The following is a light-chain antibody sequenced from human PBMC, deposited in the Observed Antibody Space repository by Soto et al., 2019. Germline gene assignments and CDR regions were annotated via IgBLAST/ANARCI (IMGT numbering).Light chain of an antibody. Sequence: DIQMTQSPSTLSASVGDRVTLTCRASQSISTWLAWYQQKPGKAPKVLIYKASSLQSGVPSRFSGSGSGTEFTLTISSLQPDDFATYYCQQYNSYSWTFGQGTKVEIK. V-gene: IGKV1-5*03. CDR2: KAS. CDR3: QQYNSYSWT. CDR1: QSISTW. J-gene: IGKJ1*01.